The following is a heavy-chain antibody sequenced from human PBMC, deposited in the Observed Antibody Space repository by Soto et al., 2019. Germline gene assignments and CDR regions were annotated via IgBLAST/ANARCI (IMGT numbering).Heavy chain of an antibody. Sequence: SETLSLTCIVSGTSISSSSYYWGWIRQPPGKGLEWIGNIYYSGNTYYSPSLKSRVTMSIDTSKNQFSLKLSSVTAADTALYYCATCGGGGCSGYYMDVWGKGTTVTVSS. CDR3: ATCGGGGCSGYYMDV. J-gene: IGHJ6*03. V-gene: IGHV4-39*01. CDR1: GTSISSSSYY. CDR2: IYYSGNT. D-gene: IGHD2-15*01.